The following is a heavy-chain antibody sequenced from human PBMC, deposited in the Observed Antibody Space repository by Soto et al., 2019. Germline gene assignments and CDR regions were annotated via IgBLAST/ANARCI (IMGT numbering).Heavy chain of an antibody. D-gene: IGHD5-18*01. CDR2: IYYSGSN. V-gene: IGHV4-59*01. J-gene: IGHJ4*02. CDR1: GCSISSYY. Sequence: QVQLQESGPGLVKPSETLSLTCTVSGCSISSYYWSWIRQPPGKGLAWIGYIYYSGSNNYNPSLKSRVTISVDTSQNQFARKLSSVTAADTAVYYCARHKYSSGFGPNWGQGTLVTVSS. CDR3: ARHKYSSGFGPN.